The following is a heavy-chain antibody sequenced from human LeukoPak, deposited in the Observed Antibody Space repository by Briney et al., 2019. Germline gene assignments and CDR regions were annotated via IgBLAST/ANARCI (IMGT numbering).Heavy chain of an antibody. J-gene: IGHJ4*02. D-gene: IGHD6-19*01. V-gene: IGHV4-59*01. CDR3: ARASVAGRGYFDY. CDR2: IYYSGST. Sequence: SETLSLTCAVSGGSISSYYWSWIRQPPGKGLEWIGYIYYSGSTNYNPSLKSRVTISVDTSKNQFSLKLSSVTAADTAVYYCARASVAGRGYFDYWGQGTLVTVSS. CDR1: GGSISSYY.